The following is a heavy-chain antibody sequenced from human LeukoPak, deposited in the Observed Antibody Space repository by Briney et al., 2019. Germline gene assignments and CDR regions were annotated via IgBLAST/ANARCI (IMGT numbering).Heavy chain of an antibody. J-gene: IGHJ6*03. CDR2: INHSGST. V-gene: IGHV4-34*01. Sequence: GSLRLSCAASGFTVSSNYMSWIRQPPGKGLEWIGEINHSGSTNYNPSLKSRVTISVDTSKNQFSLKLSSVTAADTAVYYCAGGSRITMVRGVIIRATTHYYYMDVWGKGTTVTVSS. CDR1: GFTVSSNY. D-gene: IGHD3-10*01. CDR3: AGGSRITMVRGVIIRATTHYYYMDV.